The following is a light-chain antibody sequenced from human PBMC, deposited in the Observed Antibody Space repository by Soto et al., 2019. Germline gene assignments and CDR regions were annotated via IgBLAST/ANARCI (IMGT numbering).Light chain of an antibody. V-gene: IGKV3-20*01. J-gene: IGKJ4*02. CDR3: HQNGSSPHT. CDR2: DAS. CDR1: QSISSNY. Sequence: EIVLTPSPGTLSLSPGERATLSCRASQSISSNYLAWYHHRPGYAPRLLIHDASRSTYGIPDKFSCSRSGTDIALDISSRESQGFAVYYCHQNGSSPHTFGGGTKVEI.